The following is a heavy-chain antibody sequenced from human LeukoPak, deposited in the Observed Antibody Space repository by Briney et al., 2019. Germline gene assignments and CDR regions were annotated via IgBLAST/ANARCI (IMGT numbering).Heavy chain of an antibody. CDR1: GFTFSSYA. Sequence: GGSLRLSCAASGFTFSSYAMSWVRQAPGKGLEWVSAISGSGGSTYYADSAKGRFTISRDNSKNTLYLQMNSLRAEDTAVYYCAKGLLWFGELRPSYYYYYGMDVWGQGTTVTVSS. D-gene: IGHD3-10*01. CDR3: AKGLLWFGELRPSYYYYYGMDV. CDR2: ISGSGGST. J-gene: IGHJ6*02. V-gene: IGHV3-23*01.